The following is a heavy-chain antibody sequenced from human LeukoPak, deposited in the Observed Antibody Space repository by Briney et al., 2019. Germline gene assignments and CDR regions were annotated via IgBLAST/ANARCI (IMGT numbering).Heavy chain of an antibody. D-gene: IGHD6-19*01. Sequence: GASVKVSCKASGYTFTSYGISWVRQAPGQGLEWMGWISAYNGNTNYAQKLQGRVTMTTHTSTSTAYMELRSLRSDDTAVYYCARDVQWPPRKPFDYWGQGTLVTVSS. CDR1: GYTFTSYG. CDR2: ISAYNGNT. CDR3: ARDVQWPPRKPFDY. J-gene: IGHJ4*02. V-gene: IGHV1-18*01.